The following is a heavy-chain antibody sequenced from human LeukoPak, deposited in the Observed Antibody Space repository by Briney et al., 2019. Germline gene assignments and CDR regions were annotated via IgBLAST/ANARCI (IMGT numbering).Heavy chain of an antibody. CDR3: ARGGPTPI. D-gene: IGHD2-15*01. J-gene: IGHJ4*02. CDR1: GDSIDSYY. V-gene: IGHV4-59*13. CDR2: IYSSGST. Sequence: SETLTLTCTVSGDSIDSYYWNWIRQPPGKGLEWVGHIYSSGSTNYNPSLKSRVTISVDKSKNQFSLKLRSVTAADAAVYFCARGGPTPIWGQGALVTVSS.